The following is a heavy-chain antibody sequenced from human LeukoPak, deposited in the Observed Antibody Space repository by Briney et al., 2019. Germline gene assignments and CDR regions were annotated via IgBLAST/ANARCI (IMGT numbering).Heavy chain of an antibody. CDR3: ARTTMVRGVTFLN. Sequence: GESLKISCKGSGYSFTSYWIGWVRQMPGKGLEGMGIIYPGDSDTRYSPSFQGQVTISADKSISTAYLQWSSLKASDTAMYYCARTTMVRGVTFLNWGQGTLVTVSS. CDR2: IYPGDSDT. CDR1: GYSFTSYW. J-gene: IGHJ4*02. D-gene: IGHD3-10*01. V-gene: IGHV5-51*01.